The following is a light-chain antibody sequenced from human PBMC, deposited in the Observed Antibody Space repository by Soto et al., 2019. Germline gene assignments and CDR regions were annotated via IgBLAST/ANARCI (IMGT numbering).Light chain of an antibody. CDR2: GAS. V-gene: IGKV3-15*01. CDR3: QQYNNWPRT. Sequence: DIVMTQSPVTLSVSPGDRATLSCRASQSVGHNLAWFQQKPGQAPRLLIYGASAGATGIPDRFSGSGFVTEFTLTISSLQSEDLAVYYGQQYNNWPRTFGQGTKVEMK. J-gene: IGKJ1*01. CDR1: QSVGHN.